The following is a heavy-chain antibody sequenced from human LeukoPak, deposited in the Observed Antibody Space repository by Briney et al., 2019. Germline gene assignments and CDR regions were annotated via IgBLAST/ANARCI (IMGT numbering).Heavy chain of an antibody. Sequence: GGSLRLSCAASGFTFTNTWMNWVRQAPGKGLEWVGRIKSRNAGGTTDYAAPVNGRFFISRDDSRSMVYLQMNSLKTEDTAVYYCARVWYHAFDFWGHGTMVTVST. CDR1: GFTFTNTW. CDR3: ARVWYHAFDF. J-gene: IGHJ3*01. CDR2: IKSRNAGGTT. V-gene: IGHV3-15*07. D-gene: IGHD6-13*01.